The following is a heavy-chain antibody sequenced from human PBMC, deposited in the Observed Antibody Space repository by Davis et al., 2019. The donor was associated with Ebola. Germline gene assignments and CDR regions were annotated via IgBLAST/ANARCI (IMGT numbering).Heavy chain of an antibody. CDR3: AREQMHCGGDCHDY. Sequence: GESLKISCEVSGFTFSDYYMSWIRQAPGKGLEWIAYIGPSGNNFYCADSVKGRFTISRDNAKNSLYLQMNSLRAEDTAVYYCAREQMHCGGDCHDYWGQGTLVTVSS. CDR2: IGPSGNNF. V-gene: IGHV3-11*04. D-gene: IGHD2-21*01. CDR1: GFTFSDYY. J-gene: IGHJ4*02.